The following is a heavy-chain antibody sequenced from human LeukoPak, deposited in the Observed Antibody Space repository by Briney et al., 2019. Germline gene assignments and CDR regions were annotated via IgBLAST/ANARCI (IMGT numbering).Heavy chain of an antibody. CDR3: TTPAIDSSGWFPADY. CDR2: IKGKTDGGTT. CDR1: GFTFSNAW. J-gene: IGHJ4*02. D-gene: IGHD3-22*01. Sequence: GGSLRLSCAASGFTFSNAWMSWVRQAPGKGLEWVGCIKGKTDGGTTDYAAPVKGRFTISRDDSKNTLYLQMNSLKTEDTAVYYCTTPAIDSSGWFPADYWGQGTLVTVSS. V-gene: IGHV3-15*01.